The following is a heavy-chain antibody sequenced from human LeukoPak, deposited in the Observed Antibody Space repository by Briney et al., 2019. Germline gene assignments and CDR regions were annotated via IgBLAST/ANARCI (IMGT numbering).Heavy chain of an antibody. V-gene: IGHV3-30-3*02. D-gene: IGHD4-23*01. CDR1: GFTLSSYA. Sequence: PGGSLRLSCAAAGFTLSSYAMHWVRQAPGKGLEWVAVISYDGSSKYYADSVKGRFTISRDNSKNTLYLQMNSLRAEDTAVYYCAKSPAVDAAFDIWGQGTMVTVSS. J-gene: IGHJ3*02. CDR2: ISYDGSSK. CDR3: AKSPAVDAAFDI.